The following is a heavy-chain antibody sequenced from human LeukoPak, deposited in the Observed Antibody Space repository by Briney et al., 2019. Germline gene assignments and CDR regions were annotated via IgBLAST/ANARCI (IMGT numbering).Heavy chain of an antibody. V-gene: IGHV3-53*01. CDR2: IYSGGST. Sequence: GGSLRLSCAASGFTFSTYGVYWVRQAPGKGLEWVSVIYSGGSTYYADSVKGRFTISRDNSKNTLYLQMNSLRAEDTAVYYCARTLARASSSGSYYGAFDIWGQGTMVTVSS. D-gene: IGHD1-26*01. J-gene: IGHJ3*02. CDR1: GFTFSTYG. CDR3: ARTLARASSSGSYYGAFDI.